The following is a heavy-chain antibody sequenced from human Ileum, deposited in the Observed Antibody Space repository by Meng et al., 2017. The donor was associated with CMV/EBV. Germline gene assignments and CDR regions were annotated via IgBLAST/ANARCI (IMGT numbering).Heavy chain of an antibody. Sequence: ASVKVSCKASGYTFTSYFMHWVRQAPGQGLEYMGIINTDSGGTSYTQKIQGRVTITRDTSTSTVYMDLSSLRSEDTAVYFCMRELVGGNLDYWGQGTLVTVSS. D-gene: IGHD3-10*01. V-gene: IGHV1-46*01. J-gene: IGHJ4*02. CDR3: MRELVGGNLDY. CDR1: GYTFTSYF. CDR2: INTDSGGT.